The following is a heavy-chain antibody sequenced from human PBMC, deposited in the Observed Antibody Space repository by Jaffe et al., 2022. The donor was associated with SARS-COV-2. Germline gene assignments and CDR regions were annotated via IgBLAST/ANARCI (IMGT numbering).Heavy chain of an antibody. D-gene: IGHD3-10*01. V-gene: IGHV5-51*01. CDR3: ARSRITMVRGLYNWFDP. J-gene: IGHJ5*02. Sequence: EVQLVQSGAEVKKPGESLKISCKGSGYSFTSYWIGWVRQMPGKGLEWMGIIYPGDSDTRYSPSFQGQVTISADKSISTAYLQWSSLKASDTAMYYCARSRITMVRGLYNWFDPWGQGTLVTVSS. CDR2: IYPGDSDT. CDR1: GYSFTSYW.